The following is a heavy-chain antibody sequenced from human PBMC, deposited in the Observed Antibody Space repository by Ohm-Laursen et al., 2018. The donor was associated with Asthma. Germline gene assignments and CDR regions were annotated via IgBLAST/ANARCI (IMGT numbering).Heavy chain of an antibody. Sequence: SLRLSCAASGFTFSNYWMVWVRQAPGKGLVWVSRINTDGSATSSADSVKGRFTFSRDDAQNTVYLQMHSLRVDDTAVYFCARGNVEGLLWGQGTLVTVSS. V-gene: IGHV3-74*01. CDR3: ARGNVEGLL. CDR2: INTDGSAT. CDR1: GFTFSNYW. J-gene: IGHJ4*02.